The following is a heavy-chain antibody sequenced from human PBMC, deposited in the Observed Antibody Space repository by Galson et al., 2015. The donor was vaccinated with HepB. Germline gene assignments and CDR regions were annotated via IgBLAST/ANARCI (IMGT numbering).Heavy chain of an antibody. CDR2: ISYDGSNK. V-gene: IGHV3-30*04. Sequence: SLRLSCAASGFTFSSYAMHWVRQAPGKGLEWVAVISYDGSNKYYADSVKGRFTISRDNSKNTLYLQMNSLRAEDTAVYYCARDNREQWLASDAFDIWGQGTMVTVSS. CDR1: GFTFSSYA. CDR3: ARDNREQWLASDAFDI. J-gene: IGHJ3*02. D-gene: IGHD6-19*01.